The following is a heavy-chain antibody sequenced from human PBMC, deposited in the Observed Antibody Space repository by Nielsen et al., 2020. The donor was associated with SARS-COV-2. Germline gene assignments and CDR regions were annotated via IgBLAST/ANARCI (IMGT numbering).Heavy chain of an antibody. D-gene: IGHD3-10*01. CDR2: INHSGST. J-gene: IGHJ4*02. Sequence: SETLSLTCAVYGGSFSGYYWSWIRQPPGKGLEWIGEINHSGSTNYNPSLKSRVTISVDTSKNQFSLKLSSVTAADTAVYYCARGRTYYYGSGSFHNDYWGQGTLVTVSS. CDR1: GGSFSGYY. V-gene: IGHV4-34*01. CDR3: ARGRTYYYGSGSFHNDY.